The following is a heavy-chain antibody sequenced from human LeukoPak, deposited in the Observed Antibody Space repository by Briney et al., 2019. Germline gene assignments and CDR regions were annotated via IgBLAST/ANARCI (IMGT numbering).Heavy chain of an antibody. CDR2: IHYSGST. CDR3: ARIGYGSFDY. D-gene: IGHD3-10*01. J-gene: IGHJ4*02. V-gene: IGHV4-59*01. Sequence: ETLSLTCTVPGSPISTYYWSWFRQPPGKGLKWIGYIHYSGSTNYTPPLKSRITISVDTSKNQFSLKLTSVTAADTAVYYCARIGYGSFDYWGQGTLVTVSS. CDR1: GSPISTYY.